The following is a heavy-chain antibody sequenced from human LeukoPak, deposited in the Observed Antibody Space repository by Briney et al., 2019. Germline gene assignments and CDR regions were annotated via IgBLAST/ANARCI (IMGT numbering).Heavy chain of an antibody. J-gene: IGHJ4*02. Sequence: SETLSLTCTVSGGSISSYYWSWIRQPPGKGLEWIGYIHYSGSTNYNPSLKSRVTISVDTSENQFSLKLSSVTAADTAVYYCARGPDLAAAGNFDYWGQGTLVTVSS. D-gene: IGHD6-13*01. CDR2: IHYSGST. CDR1: GGSISSYY. V-gene: IGHV4-59*01. CDR3: ARGPDLAAAGNFDY.